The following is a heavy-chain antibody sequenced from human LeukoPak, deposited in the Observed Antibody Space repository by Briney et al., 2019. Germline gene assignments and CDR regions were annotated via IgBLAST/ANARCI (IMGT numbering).Heavy chain of an antibody. Sequence: GGSLRLSCAASGFSFSSYGMHWVRQAPGKGLEWVAFIRYDGSNKYYADSVKGRFTISRDNSKNTLYLQMNSLRAEDTALYYCAKDRYDYVWGTYDEYYFDYWGQGTLVTVSS. D-gene: IGHD3-16*01. V-gene: IGHV3-30*02. CDR3: AKDRYDYVWGTYDEYYFDY. CDR2: IRYDGSNK. CDR1: GFSFSSYG. J-gene: IGHJ4*02.